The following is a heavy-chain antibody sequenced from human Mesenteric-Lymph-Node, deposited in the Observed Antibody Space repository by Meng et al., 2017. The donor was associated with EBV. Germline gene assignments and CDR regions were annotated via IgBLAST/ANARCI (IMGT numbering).Heavy chain of an antibody. CDR2: LNRSGNT. CDR1: GGSFSGQY. D-gene: IGHD3-22*01. CDR3: ARGLGAPNLYYDSNALDY. V-gene: IGHV4-34*01. J-gene: IGHJ4*02. Sequence: QVQLRQWGAGLLNPSGTLSLTCAVYGGSFSGQYWSWIRQPPGKGLEWIGELNRSGNTNYNPFFKGRVTISVDTSKNQFSLKLSSVTAADTAVYYCARGLGAPNLYYDSNALDYWGQGTLVTVSS.